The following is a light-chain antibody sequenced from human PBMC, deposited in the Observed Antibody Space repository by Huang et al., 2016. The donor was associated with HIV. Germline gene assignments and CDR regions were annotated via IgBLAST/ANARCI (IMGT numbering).Light chain of an antibody. Sequence: EIVLTQSPATLSVSPGERATLSCRASQSINGHLAWYQQKYGQAPRLRITGSSTRASGIPARFSVSGSRTEFTRTISSLQSEDFAVYYCQQYYHWPQTFGQGTKVEIK. CDR1: QSINGH. CDR3: QQYYHWPQT. V-gene: IGKV3-15*01. CDR2: GSS. J-gene: IGKJ1*01.